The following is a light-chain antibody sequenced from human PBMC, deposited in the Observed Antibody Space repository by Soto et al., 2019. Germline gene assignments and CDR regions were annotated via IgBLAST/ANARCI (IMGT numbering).Light chain of an antibody. J-gene: IGKJ1*01. Sequence: EVVLTQSPGTLSLSPGERATLSCRASQGVSATYIAWYQQKSGQAPRLLLYGASSRATGIPDRFSGSGSGTEFTLTIDRLEPEDFATYYCQQYGSSPRAFGQGTKVDIK. V-gene: IGKV3-20*01. CDR2: GAS. CDR1: QGVSATY. CDR3: QQYGSSPRA.